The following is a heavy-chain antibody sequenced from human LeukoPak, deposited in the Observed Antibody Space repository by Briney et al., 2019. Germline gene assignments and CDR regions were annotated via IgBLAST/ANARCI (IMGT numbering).Heavy chain of an antibody. CDR1: GGSISSCRHS. CDR3: ARGDSSGYYKLFDY. Sequence: SETLSLTCTVSGGSISSCRHSWSWIRQHPGKGLEWIGYIYYSGSTYYNPSLKIRVTISVDTSKNQFSLRLYSVTAADTAVYYCARGDSSGYYKLFDYWGQGTLVTVSS. D-gene: IGHD3-22*01. J-gene: IGHJ4*02. CDR2: IYYSGST. V-gene: IGHV4-31*03.